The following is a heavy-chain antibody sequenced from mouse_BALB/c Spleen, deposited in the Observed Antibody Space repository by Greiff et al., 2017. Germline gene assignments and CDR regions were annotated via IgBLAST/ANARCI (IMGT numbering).Heavy chain of an antibody. CDR3: ARRDWDHWFAY. D-gene: IGHD4-1*01. Sequence: QVQLQQPGAELVKPGASVKLSCKASGYTFTSYWMHWVKQRPGQGLEWIGEINPSNGRTNYNEKFKSKATLTVDKSSSTAYMQLSSLTSEDSAVYYCARRDWDHWFAYWGQGTLVTVSA. CDR1: GYTFTSYW. V-gene: IGHV1S81*02. J-gene: IGHJ3*01. CDR2: INPSNGRT.